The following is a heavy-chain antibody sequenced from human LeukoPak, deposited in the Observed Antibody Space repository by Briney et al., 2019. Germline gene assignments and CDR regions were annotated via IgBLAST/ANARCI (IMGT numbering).Heavy chain of an antibody. V-gene: IGHV1-18*01. CDR3: ARDLAGIVGVTAWFDP. D-gene: IGHD1-26*01. J-gene: IGHJ5*02. Sequence: ASVKVSCKASAYTFTSYAISWMRQAPGQGLEWMGWISVYNGNTNYAQKLQGRVTKTTDTSTNTAYMELRSLRFDDTAVYYCARDLAGIVGVTAWFDPWGQGTLVTVSS. CDR1: AYTFTSYA. CDR2: ISVYNGNT.